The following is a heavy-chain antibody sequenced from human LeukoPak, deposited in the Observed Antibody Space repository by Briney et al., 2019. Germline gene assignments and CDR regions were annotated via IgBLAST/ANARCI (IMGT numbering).Heavy chain of an antibody. CDR3: ARDSSVVVVAAPTPGGFDY. CDR2: IYYSGST. V-gene: IGHV4-61*08. J-gene: IGHJ4*02. D-gene: IGHD2-15*01. CDR1: GGSIGTGDYY. Sequence: PSETLSLTCTVSGGSIGTGDYYWSWIRQPPGKGLEWIGYIYYSGSTNYNPSLKSRVTISVDTSKNQFSLKLSSVTAADTAVYYCARDSSVVVVAAPTPGGFDYWGQGTLVTVSS.